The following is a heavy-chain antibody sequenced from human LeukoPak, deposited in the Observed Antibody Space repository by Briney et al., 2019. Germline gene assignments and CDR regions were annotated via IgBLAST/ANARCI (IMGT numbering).Heavy chain of an antibody. CDR1: GFTFSRHW. Sequence: GGSLRLSCAVSGFTFSRHWMSWVRQAPGKGLEWLANINQNRSTKYYVDSVKGRFTISRDNAKNSLYLQMNSLRAEDTAVYYCARSYYGSGTSYGMDVWGQGTTVTVSS. V-gene: IGHV3-7*01. D-gene: IGHD3-10*01. J-gene: IGHJ6*02. CDR2: INQNRSTK. CDR3: ARSYYGSGTSYGMDV.